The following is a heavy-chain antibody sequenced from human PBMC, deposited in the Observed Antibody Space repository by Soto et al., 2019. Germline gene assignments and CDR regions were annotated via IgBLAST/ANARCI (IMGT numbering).Heavy chain of an antibody. CDR2: ISSDGDIT. V-gene: IGHV3-64D*06. CDR3: VKVSTFYDILTGYYSTNFFDP. Sequence: GGSLRLSCSASGFTFSEYSMHWVRQAPGKGLQYVSTISSDGDITYYADSVKGRFTISRDNSKNTLYLQMNSLRPEDTAVYYCVKVSTFYDILTGYYSTNFFDPWGQGTLVAVSS. J-gene: IGHJ5*02. CDR1: GFTFSEYS. D-gene: IGHD3-9*01.